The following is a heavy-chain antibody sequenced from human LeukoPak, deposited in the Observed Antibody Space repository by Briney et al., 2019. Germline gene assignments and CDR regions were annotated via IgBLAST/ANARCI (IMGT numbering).Heavy chain of an antibody. D-gene: IGHD3-22*01. J-gene: IGHJ5*02. V-gene: IGHV3-21*01. CDR2: ISSSSSYI. CDR1: GFTFSSYS. Sequence: GGSLRLSCAASGFTFSSYSMNWVRQAPGKGLEWVSSISSSSSYIYYAGSVKGRFTISRDNAKNSLYLQMNSLRAEDTAVYCCARDYDSSGYRSRYNWFDPWGQGTLVTVSS. CDR3: ARDYDSSGYRSRYNWFDP.